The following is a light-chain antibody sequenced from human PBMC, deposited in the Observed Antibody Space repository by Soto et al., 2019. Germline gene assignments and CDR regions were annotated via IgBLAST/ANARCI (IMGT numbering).Light chain of an antibody. V-gene: IGLV2-14*01. CDR2: DVS. CDR3: SSYTTSNTRQIV. Sequence: QSALTQPASVSGSPGQSITISCTGTSSDVGGYNYVSWYQQHPGKAPKFMIYDVSNRPSGVSTRFSGSKSGNTASLTISGLQDEDEEAYYCSSYTTSNTRQIVFGTGTKVTVL. CDR1: SSDVGGYNY. J-gene: IGLJ1*01.